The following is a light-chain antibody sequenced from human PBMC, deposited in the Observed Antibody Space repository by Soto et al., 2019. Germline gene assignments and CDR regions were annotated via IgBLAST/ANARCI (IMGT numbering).Light chain of an antibody. Sequence: PGERATLSCTASQSLVTYLAWYQHIPGQAPRLLIYDASKRATGIPARFSGSGSGTDFTLTISSLEPEDFAVYYCQQYGSSLPWTFGQGTKVDIK. CDR2: DAS. CDR3: QQYGSSLPWT. V-gene: IGKV3-11*01. CDR1: QSLVTY. J-gene: IGKJ1*01.